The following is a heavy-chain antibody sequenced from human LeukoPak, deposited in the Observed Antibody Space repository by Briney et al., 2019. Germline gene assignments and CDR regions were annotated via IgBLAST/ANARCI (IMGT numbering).Heavy chain of an antibody. CDR3: ARDPYGSGSLYKNYYYYYGMDV. J-gene: IGHJ6*02. CDR2: IYYSGST. D-gene: IGHD3-10*01. Sequence: PSETLSLTCTVSGGSISSYYWSWIRQPPGKGLEWIGYIYYSGSTNYNPSLKSRVTISVDTSKNQFSLKLSSVTAADTAVYYCARDPYGSGSLYKNYYYYYGMDVWGQGTTVTVSS. CDR1: GGSISSYY. V-gene: IGHV4-59*01.